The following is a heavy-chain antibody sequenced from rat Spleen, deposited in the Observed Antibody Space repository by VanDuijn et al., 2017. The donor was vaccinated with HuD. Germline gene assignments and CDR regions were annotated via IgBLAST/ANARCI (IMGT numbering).Heavy chain of an antibody. CDR2: ISPSGVT. J-gene: IGHJ3*01. CDR3: VRQDTSGYSNWFTY. CDR1: GFTFRNFD. D-gene: IGHD4-3*01. Sequence: EVQLVESGGGLVQPGRSLKLSCEASGFTFRNFDMAWVRQAPTKGLEWVASISPSGVTYYRDSVKGRFTVSRENAKSTLYFLIDSLRSEDTATYYGVRQDTSGYSNWFTYWGQGTLVTVSS. V-gene: IGHV5-25*01.